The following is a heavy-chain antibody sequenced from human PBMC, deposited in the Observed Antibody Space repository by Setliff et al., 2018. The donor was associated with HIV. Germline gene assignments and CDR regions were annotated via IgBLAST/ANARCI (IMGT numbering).Heavy chain of an antibody. V-gene: IGHV4-59*08. Sequence: SETLSLTCTVSGGSISEYYWSWIRQPPGKGLEWIGYIDYSGSTNYNASLKSRLTMSIDTSKSQFSLKLNSVTAADTAMYYCARVVDADYLDYWGQGTPVTVSS. CDR2: IDYSGST. CDR3: ARVVDADYLDY. D-gene: IGHD2-15*01. J-gene: IGHJ4*02. CDR1: GGSISEYY.